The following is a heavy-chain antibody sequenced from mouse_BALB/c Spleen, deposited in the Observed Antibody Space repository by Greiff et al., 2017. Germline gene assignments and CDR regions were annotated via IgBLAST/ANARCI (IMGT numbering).Heavy chain of an antibody. J-gene: IGHJ2*01. Sequence: EVKLVESGGGLVQPGGSLKLSCAASGFTFSSYGMSWVRQTPDKRLELVATINSNGGSTYYPDSVKGRFTISRDNAKNTLYLQMSSLKSEDTAMYYCARDQDYWGQGTTLTVSS. V-gene: IGHV5-6-3*01. CDR2: INSNGGST. CDR1: GFTFSSYG. CDR3: ARDQDY.